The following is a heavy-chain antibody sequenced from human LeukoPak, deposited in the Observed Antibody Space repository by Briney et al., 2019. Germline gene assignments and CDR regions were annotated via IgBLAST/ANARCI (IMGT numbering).Heavy chain of an antibody. V-gene: IGHV1-46*01. CDR2: INPSGGST. D-gene: IGHD3-10*01. CDR3: ARDMVRGVISTNDFDY. Sequence: GASVKVSCKASGYTFTSYYMHWVRQAPGQGLEWMGIINPSGGSTSYAQKFQGRVTMTRDTSTSTVYMELSSLRSEDTAVYYCARDMVRGVISTNDFDYWGQGTLVTVSS. CDR1: GYTFTSYY. J-gene: IGHJ4*02.